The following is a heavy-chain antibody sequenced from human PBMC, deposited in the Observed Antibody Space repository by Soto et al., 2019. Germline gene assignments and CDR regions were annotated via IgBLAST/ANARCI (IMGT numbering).Heavy chain of an antibody. Sequence: PGGSLRLSCAASGFTFSSYAMSWVRQAPGKGLEWVSAISGSGGSTYYADSVKGRFTISRDNSKNTLYLQMNSLRAEDTAVYYCAKGKYNWNPSPIWFDPWGQGTLVTVSS. CDR1: GFTFSSYA. V-gene: IGHV3-23*01. D-gene: IGHD1-20*01. CDR3: AKGKYNWNPSPIWFDP. CDR2: ISGSGGST. J-gene: IGHJ5*02.